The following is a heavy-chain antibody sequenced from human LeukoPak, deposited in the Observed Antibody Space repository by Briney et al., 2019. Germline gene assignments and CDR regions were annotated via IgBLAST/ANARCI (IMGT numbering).Heavy chain of an antibody. CDR3: AKNPRLEGWIYFDS. J-gene: IGHJ4*02. D-gene: IGHD1-1*01. CDR1: GFTLSSYS. V-gene: IGHV3-23*01. CDR2: ISGSGGRI. Sequence: PGGSLRLSCAASGFTLSSYSMSWVRQAPGKGLEWVSSISGSGGRIDYAASVTGRFTIYRDNSKNTLSLQRNSLTAEDTAVYYSAKNPRLEGWIYFDSWGQGILVTVSS.